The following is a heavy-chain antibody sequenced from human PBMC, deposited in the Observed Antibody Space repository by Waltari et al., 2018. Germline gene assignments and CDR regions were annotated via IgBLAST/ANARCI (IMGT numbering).Heavy chain of an antibody. V-gene: IGHV3-20*04. CDR2: INWNGDRT. Sequence: EVQLVESGGGVVRPGGSLPLSCGASGFTFEESAVTCVRQVPGKGLEWVSNINWNGDRTHYTDSVKGRFTVSRDNAKNSLYLQMNSLRAEDTAFYYCAMISAGLGSTSLGGFDPWGQGTLVTVSS. CDR1: GFTFEESA. J-gene: IGHJ5*02. CDR3: AMISAGLGSTSLGGFDP. D-gene: IGHD2-2*01.